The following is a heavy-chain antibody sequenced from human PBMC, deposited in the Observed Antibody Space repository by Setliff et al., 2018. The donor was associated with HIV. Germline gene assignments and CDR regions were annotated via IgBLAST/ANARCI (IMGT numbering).Heavy chain of an antibody. Sequence: SETLSLTCTVSGDSITNSMHYWSWIRQPPGKGLEFIGSIHYNDGKTYYNAALRSRVTISADTSKNQFSLKLSSVTAADTAVYYCARGSLYSSSSCFDYWGQGTLVTVSS. J-gene: IGHJ4*02. CDR2: IHYNDGKT. CDR3: ARGSLYSSSSCFDY. V-gene: IGHV4-39*07. CDR1: GDSITNSMHY. D-gene: IGHD6-13*01.